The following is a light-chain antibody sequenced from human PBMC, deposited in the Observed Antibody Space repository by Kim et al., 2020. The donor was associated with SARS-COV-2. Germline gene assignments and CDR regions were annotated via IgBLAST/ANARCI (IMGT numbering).Light chain of an antibody. CDR3: QQCGSSPHT. CDR2: GAS. Sequence: LSPGERATLFCRASQGVSSRYLAWYQRKPGQAPRLLIYGASTRATGIPDRFSGSGSGTDFTLTISRLEPEDFAVYYCQQCGSSPHTFGQGTKLEI. V-gene: IGKV3-20*01. J-gene: IGKJ2*01. CDR1: QGVSSRY.